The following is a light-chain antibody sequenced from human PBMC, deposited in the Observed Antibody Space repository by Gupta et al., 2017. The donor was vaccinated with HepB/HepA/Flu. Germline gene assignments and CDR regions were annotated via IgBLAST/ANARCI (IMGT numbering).Light chain of an antibody. CDR1: SSDVGGYNY. CDR2: EVS. CDR3: SSYAGSNNPVV. Sequence: QSALTQPPSASGTPGQSVTISCPGTSSDVGGYNYVPWYQQPPGKAPKLMIYEVSKRPSGVPDRFSGSKSGNTASLTVSGLQAEDEADYYCSSYAGSNNPVVFGGGTKLTVL. V-gene: IGLV2-8*01. J-gene: IGLJ2*01.